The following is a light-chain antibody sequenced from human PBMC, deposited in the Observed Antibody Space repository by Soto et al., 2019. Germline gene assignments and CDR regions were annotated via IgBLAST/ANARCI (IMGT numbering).Light chain of an antibody. Sequence: EIVLTQSPGTVSLSPGERATLSCRASHGVSSSYLAWYQQKPGQAPRLLIDDASSRATAIPDRFSGSGSATDFTLTISRLEPEDFAVYYCQQYGCSSYTGGQETELEIK. J-gene: IGKJ2*01. CDR2: DAS. CDR1: HGVSSSY. CDR3: QQYGCSSYT. V-gene: IGKV3-20*01.